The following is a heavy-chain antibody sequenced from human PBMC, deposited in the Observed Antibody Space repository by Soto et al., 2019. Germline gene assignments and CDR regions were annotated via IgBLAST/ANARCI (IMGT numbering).Heavy chain of an antibody. CDR2: INPNSGGT. D-gene: IGHD2-2*01. Sequence: ASVKVSCKASGYTFTGYYMHWVRQAPGQGLEWMGWINPNSGGTNYAQKFQGWVTMTRDTSISTAYMELSRLRSDDTAVYYCARDLAPAARYYYYCGMDVWGQGTTVTVSS. V-gene: IGHV1-2*04. J-gene: IGHJ6*02. CDR1: GYTFTGYY. CDR3: ARDLAPAARYYYYCGMDV.